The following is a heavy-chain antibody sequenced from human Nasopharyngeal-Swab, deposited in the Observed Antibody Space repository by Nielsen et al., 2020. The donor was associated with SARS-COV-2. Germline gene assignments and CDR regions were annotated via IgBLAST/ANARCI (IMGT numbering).Heavy chain of an antibody. V-gene: IGHV3-48*04. Sequence: VRQAPGQGLEWVSYISSSSSTIYYADSVKGRFTISRDNAKNSLYLQMNSLRAEDTAVYYCARDRVSNYYYGMDVWGQGTTVTVSS. CDR2: ISSSSSTI. J-gene: IGHJ6*02. CDR3: ARDRVSNYYYGMDV.